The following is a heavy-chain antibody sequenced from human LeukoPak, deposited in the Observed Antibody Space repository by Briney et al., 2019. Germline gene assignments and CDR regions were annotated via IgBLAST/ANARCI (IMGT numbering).Heavy chain of an antibody. CDR2: IYYSGST. J-gene: IGHJ6*03. CDR3: ARAYYYYYYMDV. Sequence: SETPSLTCTVSGGSISSSSYYWGWIRQPPGKGLEWIGSIYYSGSTYYNPSLKSRVTISVDTSKNQFSLKLSSVTAADTAVYYCARAYYYYYYMDVWGKGTTVTVSS. V-gene: IGHV4-39*07. CDR1: GGSISSSSYY.